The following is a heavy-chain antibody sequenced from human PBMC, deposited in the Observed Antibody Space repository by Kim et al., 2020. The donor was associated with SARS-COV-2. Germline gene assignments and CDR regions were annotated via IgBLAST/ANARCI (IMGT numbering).Heavy chain of an antibody. V-gene: IGHV3-30*01. Sequence: ADSVKGRITSSRDNSKNPLYLQMNSLRAEDTAVYYCARGLAAAGFDAFDIWGQGTMVTVSS. CDR3: ARGLAAAGFDAFDI. D-gene: IGHD6-13*01. J-gene: IGHJ3*02.